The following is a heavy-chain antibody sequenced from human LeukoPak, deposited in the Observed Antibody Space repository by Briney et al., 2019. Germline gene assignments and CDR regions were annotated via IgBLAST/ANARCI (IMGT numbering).Heavy chain of an antibody. D-gene: IGHD6-6*01. V-gene: IGHV3-53*01. CDR3: AKDPYSSSAPSYFDY. J-gene: IGHJ4*02. CDR1: GFTVSSNY. CDR2: IYSGGST. Sequence: GGSLRLSCGASGFTVSSNYMSWVRQAPGKGLEWVSVIYSGGSTYYADSVKGRFTISRDKSKNTLYLQMNSLRAEDTAVYYCAKDPYSSSAPSYFDYWGQGTLVTVSS.